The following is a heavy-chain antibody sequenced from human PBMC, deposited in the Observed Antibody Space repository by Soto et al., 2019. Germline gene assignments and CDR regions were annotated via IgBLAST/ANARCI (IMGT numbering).Heavy chain of an antibody. V-gene: IGHV1-18*01. D-gene: IGHD1-1*01. CDR3: ARDVTTGTFDY. J-gene: IGHJ4*02. CDR2: ISAYNGNT. CDR1: GYTFTSYA. Sequence: VQLVQSGAEVKKPGASVKVTCKASGYTFTSYAISWVRQAPGQGLEWMGWISAYNGNTKYAQKVQGRVTMTTDTSTSTAYMDLKSLRSDDTAVYKCARDVTTGTFDYWGQGTLVTVSS.